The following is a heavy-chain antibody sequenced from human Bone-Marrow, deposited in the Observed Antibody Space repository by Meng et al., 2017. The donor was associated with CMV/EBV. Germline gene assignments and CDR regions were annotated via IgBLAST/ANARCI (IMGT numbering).Heavy chain of an antibody. D-gene: IGHD4-11*01. J-gene: IGHJ6*02. CDR1: GFTFSSYG. CDR2: IRYDGSNK. V-gene: IGHV3-30*02. CDR3: AKVYSNYEDFYYGMDV. Sequence: GESLKISCAASGFTFSSYGMHWVRQAPGKGLEWVAFIRYDGSNKYYADSVTGRFTISRDNSQNTLFLQMDSLRPEDTAVYYCAKVYSNYEDFYYGMDVWGQGTTVTVSS.